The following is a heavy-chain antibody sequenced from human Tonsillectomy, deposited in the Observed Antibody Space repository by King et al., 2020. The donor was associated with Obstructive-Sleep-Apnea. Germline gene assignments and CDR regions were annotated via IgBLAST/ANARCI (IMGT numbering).Heavy chain of an antibody. V-gene: IGHV4-38-2*02. CDR1: GYSISSCFY. J-gene: IGHJ4*02. CDR3: ARDPNSGGGSCYFDY. Sequence: QLQESGPGLVKPSETLSLTCTVSGYSISSCFYWGWIRQPPGKGLEWIGSIYHSGSTYYNPSLRSRVTMSVDTSNNQFSLKLRSVTAADTAVYYCARDPNSGGGSCYFDYWGQGTLVAVSS. CDR2: IYHSGST. D-gene: IGHD2-15*01.